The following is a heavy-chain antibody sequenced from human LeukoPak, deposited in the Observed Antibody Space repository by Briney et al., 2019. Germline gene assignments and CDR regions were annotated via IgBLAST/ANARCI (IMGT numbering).Heavy chain of an antibody. CDR2: IRSKAYGGTT. V-gene: IGHV3-49*04. J-gene: IGHJ6*02. CDR1: GFTVSSNY. D-gene: IGHD3-10*01. Sequence: GGSLRLSCAASGFTVSSNYMSWVRQAPGKGLEWVGFIRSKAYGGTTEYAASVKGRFTISRDDSKSIAYLQMNSLKTEDTAVYYCTRDDRSGSTYYYYYYGMDVWGQGTTVTVSS. CDR3: TRDDRSGSTYYYYYYGMDV.